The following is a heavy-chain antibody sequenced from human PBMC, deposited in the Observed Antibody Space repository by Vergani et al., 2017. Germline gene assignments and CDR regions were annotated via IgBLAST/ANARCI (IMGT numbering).Heavy chain of an antibody. D-gene: IGHD3-10*01. CDR1: GGSISSSSYY. V-gene: IGHV4-39*07. CDR3: ARDNRVRAFDY. J-gene: IGHJ4*02. Sequence: QLQLQESGPGLVKPSETLSLTCTVSGGSISSSSYYWGWIRQPPGKGLEWIGSIYTSGSTNYNPSLKSRVTMSVDTSKNQFSLKLSSVTAADTAVYYCARDNRVRAFDYWGQGTLVTVSS. CDR2: IYTSGST.